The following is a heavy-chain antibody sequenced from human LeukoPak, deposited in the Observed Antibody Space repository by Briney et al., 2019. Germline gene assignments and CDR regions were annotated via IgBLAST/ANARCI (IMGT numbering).Heavy chain of an antibody. CDR3: ARGISGSRYDDAFDI. CDR2: IIPIFGTA. CDR1: GGTFSSYA. Sequence: SVKVSCKASGGTFSSYAISWVRQAPGQGLEWMGGIIPIFGTANYAQKFQGRVTITADESTSTAYMELSSLRSEDTAVYYCARGISGSRYDDAFDIWGQRTMVTVSS. V-gene: IGHV1-69*13. J-gene: IGHJ3*02. D-gene: IGHD1-26*01.